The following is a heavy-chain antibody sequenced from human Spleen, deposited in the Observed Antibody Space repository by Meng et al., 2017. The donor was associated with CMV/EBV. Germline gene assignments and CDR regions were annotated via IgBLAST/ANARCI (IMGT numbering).Heavy chain of an antibody. Sequence: CTSACGSISSRTYYWGWIRQPPGKGLEWIGNIYYSGSTPYNPSLKSRVTISVDTSKNQVFLRLSSVTAADTAVYYCARSVYGGNPFDYWGQGTLVTVSS. D-gene: IGHD4-23*01. J-gene: IGHJ4*02. CDR3: ARSVYGGNPFDY. V-gene: IGHV4-39*01. CDR1: CGSISSRTYY. CDR2: IYYSGST.